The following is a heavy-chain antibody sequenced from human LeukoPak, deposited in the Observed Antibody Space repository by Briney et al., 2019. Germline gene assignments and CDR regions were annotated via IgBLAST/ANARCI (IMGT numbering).Heavy chain of an antibody. J-gene: IGHJ4*02. V-gene: IGHV3-23*01. CDR3: AKEGTIFGVVIPFFVY. D-gene: IGHD3-3*01. CDR2: ISGSGGST. Sequence: GGSLRLSCAASGFTFSSYAMSWVRQAPGKGLEWVSAISGSGGSTYYADSVKGRFTISRDNSKNTLYLQMNSLRAEDTAVYYCAKEGTIFGVVIPFFVYWGQGTLVTVSS. CDR1: GFTFSSYA.